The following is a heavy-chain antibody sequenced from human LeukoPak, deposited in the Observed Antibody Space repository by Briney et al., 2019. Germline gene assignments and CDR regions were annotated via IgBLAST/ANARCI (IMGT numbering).Heavy chain of an antibody. CDR3: ARDFRVDRGVIITDNWFDP. Sequence: PGGSLRLSCAASGFTFSDYYMSWIRQAPGKGLEWVSYISSSGSTIYYADSVKGRFTISRDNAKNSLYLQMNSLRAEDTAVYYCARDFRVDRGVIITDNWFDPWGQGTLVTVSS. CDR1: GFTFSDYY. V-gene: IGHV3-11*01. J-gene: IGHJ5*02. D-gene: IGHD3-10*01. CDR2: ISSSGSTI.